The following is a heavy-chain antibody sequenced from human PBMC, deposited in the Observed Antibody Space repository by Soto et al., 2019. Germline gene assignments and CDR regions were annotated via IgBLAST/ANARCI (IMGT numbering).Heavy chain of an antibody. Sequence: QVRLKESGPGLVKPSGTLSLTCVVSGGSVESSSCWSWVRQAPGKGLEWIGEIYHSGTFNYNPSLSNRVPPSVDKPTNQFSLNLNSETAADTAVYYCVRSVPAATWAYNGMAVWGQGTTVTGSS. J-gene: IGHJ6*02. CDR2: IYHSGTF. D-gene: IGHD2-15*01. V-gene: IGHV4-4*02. CDR1: GGSVESSSC. CDR3: VRSVPAATWAYNGMAV.